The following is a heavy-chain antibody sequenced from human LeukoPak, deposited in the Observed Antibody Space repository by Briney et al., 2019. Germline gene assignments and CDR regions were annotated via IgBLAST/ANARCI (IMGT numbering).Heavy chain of an antibody. CDR3: ARESRYYYDSSGDY. V-gene: IGHV1-2*02. CDR2: INPNSGGT. Sequence: ASVKVSCKASGYTFTGYYMHWVRQAPGQGLEWMGWINPNSGGTNYAQKFQGRVTMTRDTSISTAFMELSRLRSDDTAVYYCARESRYYYDSSGDYWGQGTLVTVSS. D-gene: IGHD3-22*01. CDR1: GYTFTGYY. J-gene: IGHJ4*02.